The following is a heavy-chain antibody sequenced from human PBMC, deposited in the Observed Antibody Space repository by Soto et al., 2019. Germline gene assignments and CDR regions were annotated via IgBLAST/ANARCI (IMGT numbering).Heavy chain of an antibody. Sequence: QVQLQESGPGLLKPSETLSLTCTVSGGSISSYYWSWIRQPAGKGLEWIGRIYTSGSTNYNPSLTSRVSMSVDTAKNQFSLKLSSVTAAAAAVYYCARACSSNSCYDVFDYWGQGTLVTVSS. D-gene: IGHD2-2*01. J-gene: IGHJ4*02. CDR2: IYTSGST. CDR1: GGSISSYY. V-gene: IGHV4-4*07. CDR3: ARACSSNSCYDVFDY.